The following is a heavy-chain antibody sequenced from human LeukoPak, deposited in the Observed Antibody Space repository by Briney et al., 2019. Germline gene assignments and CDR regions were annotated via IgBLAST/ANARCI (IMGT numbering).Heavy chain of an antibody. Sequence: ASVTVSCKASGYTFTSYYMHWVRQAPGQGLEWMGLINPSGGSTSYAQKFQGRVTMTRDMSTSTVYMELSSLRSEDTAVYYCARDETSTGAMGAFDIWGQGTMVTVSS. J-gene: IGHJ3*02. CDR2: INPSGGST. CDR1: GYTFTSYY. D-gene: IGHD1-26*01. V-gene: IGHV1-46*01. CDR3: ARDETSTGAMGAFDI.